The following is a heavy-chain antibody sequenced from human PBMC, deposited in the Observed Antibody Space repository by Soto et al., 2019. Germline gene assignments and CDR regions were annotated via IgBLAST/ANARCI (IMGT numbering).Heavy chain of an antibody. D-gene: IGHD3-22*01. V-gene: IGHV1-46*01. CDR1: GYTFTSYY. Sequence: ASVKVSCKASGYTFTSYYMHWVRQAPGQGLEWMGIINPSGGSTSYAQKFQGRVTMTRDTSTSTVYMELSSLRSEDTAVYYCARDDPYYYDSSGYDGYWGQGTLVTVSS. J-gene: IGHJ4*02. CDR2: INPSGGST. CDR3: ARDDPYYYDSSGYDGY.